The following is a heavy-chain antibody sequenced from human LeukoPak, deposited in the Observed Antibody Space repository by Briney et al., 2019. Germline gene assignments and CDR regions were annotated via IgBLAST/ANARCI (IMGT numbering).Heavy chain of an antibody. CDR3: AREKSRITIFGVVRNFDY. CDR1: GGTFSSYA. CDR2: IIPIFGTA. J-gene: IGHJ4*02. D-gene: IGHD3-3*01. V-gene: IGHV1-69*13. Sequence: SVKVSCKASGGTFSSYAISWVRQAPGQGLEWMGGIIPIFGTANYAQKFQGRVTITADESTSTAYMELSSLRSEDTAVYYCAREKSRITIFGVVRNFDYWGQGTLVTVSS.